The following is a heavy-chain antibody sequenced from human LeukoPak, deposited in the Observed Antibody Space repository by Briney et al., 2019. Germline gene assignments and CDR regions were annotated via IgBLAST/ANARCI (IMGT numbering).Heavy chain of an antibody. CDR2: INSDGSGT. J-gene: IGHJ3*01. Sequence: GGSLRLSCAASGFTFSINWMHWVRQGPGKGLVWVSRINSDGSGTSYADSVKGRFTISRDNAKNTLYLQMNSLRAEDTAVYYRARAGEGLLAYSFDLWGQGTMVTVSS. CDR1: GFTFSINW. D-gene: IGHD1-26*01. CDR3: ARAGEGLLAYSFDL. V-gene: IGHV3-74*01.